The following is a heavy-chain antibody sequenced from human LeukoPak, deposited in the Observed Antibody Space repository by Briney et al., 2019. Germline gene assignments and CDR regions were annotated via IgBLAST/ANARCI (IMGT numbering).Heavy chain of an antibody. CDR2: IKQDGSEK. Sequence: SGGSLRLSCAASGFTFSSYWMSWVRQAPGKGLEWVANIKQDGSEKYYVDSVKGRFTISRDNAKNSLYLQMNSLRAEDTAVYYCARDQLWDYYDSSGYFDYWGQGTLVTVSS. D-gene: IGHD3-22*01. CDR1: GFTFSSYW. CDR3: ARDQLWDYYDSSGYFDY. J-gene: IGHJ4*02. V-gene: IGHV3-7*01.